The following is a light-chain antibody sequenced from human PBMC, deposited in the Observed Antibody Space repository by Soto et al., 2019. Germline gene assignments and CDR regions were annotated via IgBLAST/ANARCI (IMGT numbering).Light chain of an antibody. CDR2: LGS. CDR3: MQAIQAPRT. J-gene: IGKJ1*01. Sequence: DIVLTQSPLSLPVTPGEPASISCRSSQSLLHSNGNIYLDWYLQKPGQSPQLLICLGSIRASGVPDRFSGSGSGTDFTLKITRVEAEDVGVYYCMQAIQAPRTFGLGTKVEIK. CDR1: QSLLHSNGNIY. V-gene: IGKV2-28*01.